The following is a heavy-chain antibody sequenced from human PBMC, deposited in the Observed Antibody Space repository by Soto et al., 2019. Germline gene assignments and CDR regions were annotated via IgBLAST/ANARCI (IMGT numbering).Heavy chain of an antibody. CDR2: VTNGESST. V-gene: IGHV3-74*01. CDR1: GFIFSSYW. J-gene: IGHJ2*01. Sequence: EVQLVESGGGLVQPGGSLRLSCTASGFIFSSYWMHWVRQAPGKGLVWVSRVTNGESSTSYADSVKGRFTVSRDNARNTLYLQMDSLRVEDTAVYYGARGMQGSRYFDLWGRGTLVTVSS. CDR3: ARGMQGSRYFDL.